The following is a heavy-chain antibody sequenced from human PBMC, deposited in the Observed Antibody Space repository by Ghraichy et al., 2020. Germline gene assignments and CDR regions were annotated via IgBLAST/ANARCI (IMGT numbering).Heavy chain of an antibody. J-gene: IGHJ4*02. CDR2: IRWNSGSI. V-gene: IGHV3-9*01. Sequence: SLNISCAASGFTFDDYAMHWVRQAPGKGLEWVSGIRWNSGSIGYADSVKGRFTISRDNAKNSLYLQMNSLRAEDTALYYCAKDMGRQLWLEDNGGLDYWGQGTLITVSS. CDR1: GFTFDDYA. D-gene: IGHD5-18*01. CDR3: AKDMGRQLWLEDNGGLDY.